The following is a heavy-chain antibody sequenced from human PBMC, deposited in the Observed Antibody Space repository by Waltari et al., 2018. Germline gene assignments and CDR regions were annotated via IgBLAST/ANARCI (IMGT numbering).Heavy chain of an antibody. V-gene: IGHV4-34*01. CDR1: GGSFSGYY. J-gene: IGHJ6*04. CDR3: ARGRHYGSGSPGV. D-gene: IGHD3-10*01. Sequence: QVQLQQWGAGLLKPSETLSLTCAVYGGSFSGYYWSWIRQPPGKGLEWIGEINHSGSTNYNPSLKSRVTISVDTSKNQFSLKLSSVTAADTAVYYCARGRHYGSGSPGVWGKGTTVTVSS. CDR2: INHSGST.